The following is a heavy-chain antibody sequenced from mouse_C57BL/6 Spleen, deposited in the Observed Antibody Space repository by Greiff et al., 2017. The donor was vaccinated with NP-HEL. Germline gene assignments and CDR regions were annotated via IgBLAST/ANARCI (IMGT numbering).Heavy chain of an antibody. Sequence: VQLQQSGAELVKPGASVKISCKASGYAFSSYWMNWVKQRPGKGLEWIGQIYPGDGDTNYNGKFKGKATLTADKSSSTAYMQLSSLTSEDSAVYFCARAGANWDGWFAYWGQGTLVTVSA. V-gene: IGHV1-80*01. CDR2: IYPGDGDT. CDR1: GYAFSSYW. J-gene: IGHJ3*01. CDR3: ARAGANWDGWFAY. D-gene: IGHD4-1*01.